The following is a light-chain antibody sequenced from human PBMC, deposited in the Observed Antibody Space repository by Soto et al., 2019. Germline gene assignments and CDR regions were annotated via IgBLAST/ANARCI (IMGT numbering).Light chain of an antibody. Sequence: EIVMTQSPATLSVSPGERSILSCRASQSISINVAWYQQKPGQAPRLLIYAASNRATGVPARFSGSWSGTEFTLTISSLHSEDFATYYCQQTYSTPGTFGQGTKVDIK. CDR1: QSISIN. V-gene: IGKV3-15*01. CDR3: QQTYSTPGT. J-gene: IGKJ1*01. CDR2: AAS.